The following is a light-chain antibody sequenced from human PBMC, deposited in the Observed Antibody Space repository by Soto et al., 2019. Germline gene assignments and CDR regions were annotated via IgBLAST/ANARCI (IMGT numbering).Light chain of an antibody. V-gene: IGLV2-14*01. J-gene: IGLJ1*01. Sequence: QSALTQPASVSGSRGQSITISCTGTSSDVGGYNYVSWYQQHPGKAPKLIIYEVSNRPSGVSNRFSGSKSGNTAALTISGLQTGDEADYYCSSCSDSSPCVFGTGTKVTVL. CDR1: SSDVGGYNY. CDR3: SSCSDSSPCV. CDR2: EVS.